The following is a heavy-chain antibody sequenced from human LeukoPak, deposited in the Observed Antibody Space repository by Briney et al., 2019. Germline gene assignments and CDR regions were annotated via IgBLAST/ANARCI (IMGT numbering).Heavy chain of an antibody. D-gene: IGHD6-13*01. Sequence: GGSLRLSCAASGFTFSDYYMSWIRQAPGKGLEWVSYISSSGSTIYYADSVKGRFTISRDNAKNSLYLQMNSLRAEDTAVYYCARDYNSSWIPYSPPYYFDYWGQGTLVTVSS. J-gene: IGHJ4*02. CDR1: GFTFSDYY. V-gene: IGHV3-11*01. CDR2: ISSSGSTI. CDR3: ARDYNSSWIPYSPPYYFDY.